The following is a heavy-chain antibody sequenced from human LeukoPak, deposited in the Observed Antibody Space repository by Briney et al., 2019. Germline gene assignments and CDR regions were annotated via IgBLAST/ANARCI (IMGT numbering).Heavy chain of an antibody. Sequence: GGSLRLSCAVSGFNFGSYWMSWVRQAPGKGLEWVANIKQDGSDKAYVDSVRGRFTISRDNAKNSLYLQMNSLRAEDTAVYYCAKVRDRRDGYNFYFYYYMDVWGKGTTVTVSS. CDR1: GFNFGSYW. CDR3: AKVRDRRDGYNFYFYYYMDV. CDR2: IKQDGSDK. D-gene: IGHD5-24*01. V-gene: IGHV3-7*01. J-gene: IGHJ6*03.